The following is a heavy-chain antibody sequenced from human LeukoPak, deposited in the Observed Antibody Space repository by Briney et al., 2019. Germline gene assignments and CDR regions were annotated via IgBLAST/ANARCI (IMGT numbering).Heavy chain of an antibody. CDR1: GFTFSAYD. CDR3: VRGIQHLADYFDY. J-gene: IGHJ4*02. CDR2: ISSSSTTK. Sequence: GGSLRLSCAASGFTFSAYDMNWVRQAPGKGLKWLSYISSSSTTKYHADSVKGRFTISRDNAKNSLYLQMNSLRAEDTGVYYCVRGIQHLADYFDYWGQGALVTVSS. V-gene: IGHV3-48*04.